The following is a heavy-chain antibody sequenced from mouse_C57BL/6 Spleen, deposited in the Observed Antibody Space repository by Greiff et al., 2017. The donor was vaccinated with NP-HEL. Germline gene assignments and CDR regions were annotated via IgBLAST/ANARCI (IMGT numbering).Heavy chain of an antibody. CDR1: GYTFTDYY. D-gene: IGHD1-1*01. V-gene: IGHV1-26*01. Sequence: EVQLQQSGPELVKPGASVKISCKASGYTFTDYYMNWVKQSHGKSLEWIGDINPNNGGTSYNQKFKGKATLTVDKSSSTAYMELRSLTSEDSAVYYCALCITTVVATGYYFDYWGQGTTLTVSS. CDR3: ALCITTVVATGYYFDY. CDR2: INPNNGGT. J-gene: IGHJ2*01.